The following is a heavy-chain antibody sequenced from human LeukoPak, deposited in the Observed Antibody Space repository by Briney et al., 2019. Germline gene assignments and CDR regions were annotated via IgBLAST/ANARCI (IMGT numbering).Heavy chain of an antibody. CDR1: GGSFSGYY. D-gene: IGHD2-15*01. J-gene: IGHJ4*02. CDR2: INHSGST. CDR3: ARVTAAAFDY. V-gene: IGHV4-34*01. Sequence: SETLSLTCAVYGGSFSGYYWSWIRQPPGKGLEWIGEINHSGSTNYNPSLKSRVTISVDTSKNQFSLKLSSVTAADTAVYYCARVTAAAFDYWGQRTLVTVSS.